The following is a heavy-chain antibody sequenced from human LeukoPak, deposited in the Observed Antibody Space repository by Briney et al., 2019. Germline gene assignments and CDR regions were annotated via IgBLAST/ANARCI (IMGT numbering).Heavy chain of an antibody. Sequence: PGRSQRLSCAASGFTFSSYAMHWVRQAPGKGLEWVSVISYDGSNKYYADSVKGRVTISRDNSKSTVYLQMNSLRAEDTAVYYCARDIDYWGQGTLVTVSS. CDR2: ISYDGSNK. V-gene: IGHV3-30-3*01. CDR1: GFTFSSYA. J-gene: IGHJ4*02. CDR3: ARDIDY.